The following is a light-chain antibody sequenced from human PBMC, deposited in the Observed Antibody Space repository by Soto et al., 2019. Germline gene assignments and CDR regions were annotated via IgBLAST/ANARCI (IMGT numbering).Light chain of an antibody. CDR2: AS. CDR3: QQSYSTPPYT. CDR1: QRIYSY. Sequence: DIRLTQSPSSLSASVGDRVTITCRASQRIYSYLNWYQQKPGMAPKLLIYASTLQTGVPARFSGSGSGTDFTLTISSLQPEDFATYFCQQSYSTPPYTFGQGTKLEI. V-gene: IGKV1-39*01. J-gene: IGKJ2*01.